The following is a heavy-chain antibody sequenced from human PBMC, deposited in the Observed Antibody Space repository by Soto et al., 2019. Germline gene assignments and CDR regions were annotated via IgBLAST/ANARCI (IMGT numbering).Heavy chain of an antibody. D-gene: IGHD2-21*02. Sequence: VKVACKASGGTFSSYTISWVRQAPGQGLEWMGRIIPILGIANYAQKFQGRVTITADKSTSTAYMELSSLRSEDTAVYYCARVNCGGDCYSGYNWFDPWGQGTLVTVSS. J-gene: IGHJ5*02. CDR1: GGTFSSYT. CDR3: ARVNCGGDCYSGYNWFDP. V-gene: IGHV1-69*02. CDR2: IIPILGIA.